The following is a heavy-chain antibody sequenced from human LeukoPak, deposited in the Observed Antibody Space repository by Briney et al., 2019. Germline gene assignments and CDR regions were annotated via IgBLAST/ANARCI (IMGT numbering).Heavy chain of an antibody. CDR3: ARKNDFDI. D-gene: IGHD2/OR15-2a*01. V-gene: IGHV4-59*01. Sequence: SETLSLTCTVSGGSISSDHWNWIRQPPGKGLEWIGCIYYSGSTYYNPSLKSRVTISVDTSKSQFSLRLTSVTAADTAVYYCARKNDFDIWGQGTLDTVSS. CDR1: GGSISSDH. CDR2: IYYSGST. J-gene: IGHJ3*02.